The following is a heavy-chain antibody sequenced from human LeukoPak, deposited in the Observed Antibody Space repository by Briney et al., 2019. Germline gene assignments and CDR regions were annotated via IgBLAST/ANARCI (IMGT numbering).Heavy chain of an antibody. J-gene: IGHJ5*02. CDR3: AREAIFGVVISGWFDP. V-gene: IGHV4-34*01. D-gene: IGHD3-3*01. Sequence: SETLSLTCAVYGGSSSGYYWSWIRQPPGKGLEWIGEINHSGSTNYNPSLKSRVTISVDTSKNQFSLKLSSVTAADTAVYYCAREAIFGVVISGWFDPWGQGTLVTVSS. CDR1: GGSSSGYY. CDR2: INHSGST.